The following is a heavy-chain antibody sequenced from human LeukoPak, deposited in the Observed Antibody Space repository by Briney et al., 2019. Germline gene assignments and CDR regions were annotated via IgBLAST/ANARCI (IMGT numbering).Heavy chain of an antibody. CDR2: IYYSGST. CDR1: GGSISSGDYY. J-gene: IGHJ3*02. Sequence: SETLSLTCTVSGGSISSGDYYWSWIRQPPGKGLEWIGYIYYSGSTYYNPSLKSRVTISVDTSKNQFSLKLSSVTAADTAVYYCARHIVGAADSDHDAFDIWGQGTMVTVPS. V-gene: IGHV4-30-4*01. CDR3: ARHIVGAADSDHDAFDI. D-gene: IGHD1-26*01.